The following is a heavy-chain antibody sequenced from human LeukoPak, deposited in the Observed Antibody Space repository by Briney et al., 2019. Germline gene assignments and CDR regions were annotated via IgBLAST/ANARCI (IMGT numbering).Heavy chain of an antibody. J-gene: IGHJ4*02. CDR1: GFTFSGSD. CDR2: ISGSGRSS. Sequence: PGGSLRLSCAASGFTFSGSDMVWVRQAPGKGLEWVSAISGSGRSSYYADSVKGRFTISRDNSKNTLYLQMNSLRAEDTAVYYCAKDLGDGPILQLWSTSGTSDYWGQGTLVTVSS. D-gene: IGHD5-18*01. CDR3: AKDLGDGPILQLWSTSGTSDY. V-gene: IGHV3-23*01.